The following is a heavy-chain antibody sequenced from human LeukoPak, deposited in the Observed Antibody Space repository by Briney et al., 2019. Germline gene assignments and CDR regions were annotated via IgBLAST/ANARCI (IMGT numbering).Heavy chain of an antibody. D-gene: IGHD6-19*01. CDR2: INSDGSTT. Sequence: GGSLRLSCAASGFTFSSYWMHWVRQAPGKGLVWVSRINSDGSTTTYADSVKGRFTISRDNSKNTLYLQMNSLRAEDTSIHYCTKVRPPPGSGWYGGDDYWGQGTLVTVSS. CDR1: GFTFSSYW. V-gene: IGHV3-74*01. J-gene: IGHJ4*02. CDR3: TKVRPPPGSGWYGGDDY.